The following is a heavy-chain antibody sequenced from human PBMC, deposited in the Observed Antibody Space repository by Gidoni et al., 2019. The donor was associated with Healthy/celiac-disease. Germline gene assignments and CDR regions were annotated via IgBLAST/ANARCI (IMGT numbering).Heavy chain of an antibody. J-gene: IGHJ6*02. CDR1: GFTFSSYE. V-gene: IGHV3-48*03. CDR2: ISSSGSTI. D-gene: IGHD3-3*01. Sequence: EVQLVASGGGLVQPGGSLRLSCAASGFTFSSYEMNWVRQAPGTGLEWVSYISSSGSTIYYADSVKGRFTISRDNAKNALYLQMNSLRAEDTAVYYCARGSALGYYDFWSGYYTGNEVNYYGMDVWGQGTTVTVSS. CDR3: ARGSALGYYDFWSGYYTGNEVNYYGMDV.